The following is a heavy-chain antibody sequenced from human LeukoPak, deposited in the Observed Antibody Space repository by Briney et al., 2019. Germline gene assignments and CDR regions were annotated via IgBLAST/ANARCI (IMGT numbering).Heavy chain of an antibody. D-gene: IGHD2-21*01. Sequence: SETLSLTCTISGGSISNYYWSWLRQSPGKGLEWIGYISNSGTTDYAPSLMSRVTISVDTSKNQFSLKLNPLTASDTAVYYCARRSYRGFDSWGQGTLVTVSS. J-gene: IGHJ4*02. V-gene: IGHV4-4*08. CDR2: ISNSGTT. CDR3: ARRSYRGFDS. CDR1: GGSISNYY.